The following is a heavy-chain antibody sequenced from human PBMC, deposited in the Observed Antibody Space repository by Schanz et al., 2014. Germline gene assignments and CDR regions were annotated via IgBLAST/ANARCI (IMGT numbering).Heavy chain of an antibody. D-gene: IGHD6-13*01. CDR1: GFTFSSYS. CDR3: AKSQGSSFDS. V-gene: IGHV3-23*04. CDR2: FNDGGVNK. Sequence: VQLVESGGGVVQPGKSLRLSCAASGFTFSSYSMHWVRQAPGKGLEWVSSFNDGGVNKYYADSVKGRFTISSDNSNSTLYLQMSSLRAEDTAVYYCAKSQGSSFDSWGQGTLVTVSS. J-gene: IGHJ4*02.